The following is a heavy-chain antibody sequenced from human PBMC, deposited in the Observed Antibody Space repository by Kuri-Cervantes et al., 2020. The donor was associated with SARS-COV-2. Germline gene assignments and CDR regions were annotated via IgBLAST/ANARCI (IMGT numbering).Heavy chain of an antibody. J-gene: IGHJ6*02. CDR3: ARDKPVTTVADLYYYGMEV. CDR1: GFTFSSYA. Sequence: GESLKISCSASGFTFSSYAMHWVRQAPGKGLEYVSAISSNGGSTYYADSVKGRFTISRDNSKNTLYLQMNSLRDEDTAVYYCARDKPVTTVADLYYYGMEVWGQGTTVTVSS. D-gene: IGHD4-11*01. CDR2: ISSNGGST. V-gene: IGHV3-64*04.